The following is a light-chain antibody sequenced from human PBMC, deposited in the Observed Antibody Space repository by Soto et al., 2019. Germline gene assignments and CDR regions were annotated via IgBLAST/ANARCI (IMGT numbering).Light chain of an antibody. CDR3: QSYDSSSVI. CDR2: GDN. Sequence: NFMLTQPHSVSESPGKTLTISCTGSSGNIASNYVQWYQQRPGSAPTTVIYGDNQRPSGVPDRFSGSIDTSSNSASLTISGLRTEDEAACYCQSYDSSSVIFGGGTKVTVL. CDR1: SGNIASNY. J-gene: IGLJ2*01. V-gene: IGLV6-57*02.